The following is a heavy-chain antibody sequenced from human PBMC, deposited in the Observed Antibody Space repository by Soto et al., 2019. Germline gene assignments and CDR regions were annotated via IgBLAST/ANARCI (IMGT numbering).Heavy chain of an antibody. CDR3: ARDKGDGSGSYYGY. J-gene: IGHJ4*02. V-gene: IGHV1-18*01. CDR2: ISAYNGNT. CDR1: GYTFTSYG. Sequence: QVQLVQSGAEVKKPGASVKVSCKASGYTFTSYGISWVRQAPGQGLEWMGWISAYNGNTNYAQKLQGRVTMTTDTPTRTHYMELRSRRSDDTAVYYCARDKGDGSGSYYGYWGQGTLVTVSS. D-gene: IGHD3-10*01.